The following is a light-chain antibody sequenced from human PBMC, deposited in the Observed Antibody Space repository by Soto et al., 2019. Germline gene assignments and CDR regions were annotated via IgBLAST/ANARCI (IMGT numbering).Light chain of an antibody. CDR3: QSYDSTLDARYV. V-gene: IGLV1-40*01. CDR1: GSNIGAGYD. J-gene: IGLJ1*01. Sequence: QPLLTQPPSVSGAPGQRVTISCTGSGSNIGAGYDVHWYQHRPGTAPKLLAFGDSHRPSGVPDRFSGSKSGTSASLAITGLQAEDEGDYYCQSYDSTLDARYVFGTGNKLTVL. CDR2: GDS.